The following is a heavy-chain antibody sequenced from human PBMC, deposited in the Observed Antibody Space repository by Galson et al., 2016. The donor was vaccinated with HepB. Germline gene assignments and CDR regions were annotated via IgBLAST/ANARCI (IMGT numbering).Heavy chain of an antibody. V-gene: IGHV1-46*03. CDR1: GYTFTTYN. CDR3: TRGDGFWAGWTY. CDR2: INPSGGTP. Sequence: SVKVSCKASGYTFTTYNINWVRLAPGQGLEWMGIINPSGGTPNYAQKFQGRVTLTSDTPTSTVYMQLGSLTSDDTAVYYCTRGDGFWAGWTYWGQGTLVTVSS. D-gene: IGHD3/OR15-3a*01. J-gene: IGHJ4*02.